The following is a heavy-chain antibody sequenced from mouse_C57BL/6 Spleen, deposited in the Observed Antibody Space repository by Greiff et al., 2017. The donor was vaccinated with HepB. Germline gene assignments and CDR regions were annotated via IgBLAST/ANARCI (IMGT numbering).Heavy chain of an antibody. CDR1: GYTFTDYY. V-gene: IGHV1-26*01. CDR2: INPNNGGT. Sequence: VQLQQSGPELVKPGASVKISCKASGYTFTDYYMNWVKQSHGKSLEWIGDINPNNGGTSYNQKFKGKATLTVDKSSSTAYMELRSLTSEDSAVYYCARWDYSNYDYAMDYWGQGTSVTVSS. D-gene: IGHD2-5*01. CDR3: ARWDYSNYDYAMDY. J-gene: IGHJ4*01.